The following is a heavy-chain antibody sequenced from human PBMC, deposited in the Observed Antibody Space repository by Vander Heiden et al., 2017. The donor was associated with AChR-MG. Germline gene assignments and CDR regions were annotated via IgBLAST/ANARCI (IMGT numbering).Heavy chain of an antibody. CDR2: IYYSGST. V-gene: IGHV4-59*01. J-gene: IGHJ4*02. CDR1: GGSISSYY. CDR3: AREGVTTEIDY. Sequence: QVQLQESGPGLVKPSETLSLPCTVSGGSISSYYWSWIRQPPGKGLEWIGYIYYSGSTNYNPSLKSRVTISVDTSKNQFSLKLSSVTAADTAVYYCAREGVTTEIDYWGQGTLVTVSS. D-gene: IGHD4-17*01.